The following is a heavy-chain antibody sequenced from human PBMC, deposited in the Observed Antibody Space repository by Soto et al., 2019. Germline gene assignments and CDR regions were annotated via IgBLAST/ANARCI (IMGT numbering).Heavy chain of an antibody. D-gene: IGHD1-1*01. J-gene: IGHJ6*03. CDR3: ARRNNADSYYYYMDV. CDR2: IYYSGST. V-gene: IGHV4-39*01. CDR1: GGSISSSSYY. Sequence: SETLSLTCTVSGGSISSSSYYWGWIRQPPGKGLEWIGSIYYSGSTYYNPSLKSRITISVDTSKSQFSLKLSSVTAADTAVYYCARRNNADSYYYYMDVWGKGTTVTVSS.